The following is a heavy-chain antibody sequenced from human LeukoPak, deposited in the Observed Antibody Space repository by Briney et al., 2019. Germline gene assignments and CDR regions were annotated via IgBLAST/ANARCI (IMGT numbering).Heavy chain of an antibody. J-gene: IGHJ4*02. CDR3: ARNSAMEQWLPLDY. V-gene: IGHV3-74*01. Sequence: PGGSLRLSCAASGFTFSSYWMHWVRQTPGKGLVWVSRINSDGSSTSYADSVKGRFTISRDNAKNTLILQMNSLRAEDTAVYYCARNSAMEQWLPLDYWGQGTLVTVSS. D-gene: IGHD6-19*01. CDR2: INSDGSST. CDR1: GFTFSSYW.